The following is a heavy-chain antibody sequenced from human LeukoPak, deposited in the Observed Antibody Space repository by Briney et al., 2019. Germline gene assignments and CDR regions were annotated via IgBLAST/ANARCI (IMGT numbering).Heavy chain of an antibody. CDR3: ARVDGGSGSYYPDDY. CDR1: GYTFTSYG. V-gene: IGHV1-18*01. Sequence: ASVKVSCKASGYTFTSYGISWVRQAPGQGLEWMGWISAYNGNTNYAQKLQGRVTMTTDTSTSTAYMELRSLRSDDTAVYYCARVDGGSGSYYPDDYWGQGTLVTVSS. J-gene: IGHJ4*02. CDR2: ISAYNGNT. D-gene: IGHD3-10*01.